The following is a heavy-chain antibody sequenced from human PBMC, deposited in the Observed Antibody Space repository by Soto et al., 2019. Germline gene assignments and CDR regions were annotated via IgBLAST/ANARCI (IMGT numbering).Heavy chain of an antibody. CDR3: ARSTVTSSRGMDV. J-gene: IGHJ6*02. CDR1: GFTFRSYE. CDR2: ISRSGTTI. D-gene: IGHD4-17*01. Sequence: EVQLVESGGGLVQPGGSLRLSCAASGFTFRSYEMNWVRQAPGKGLEWISYISRSGTTIYYAGSVKGRFTISRDNAKNSLYLQMNSLRAEDTALYYCARSTVTSSRGMDVWGQGTTVTVSS. V-gene: IGHV3-48*03.